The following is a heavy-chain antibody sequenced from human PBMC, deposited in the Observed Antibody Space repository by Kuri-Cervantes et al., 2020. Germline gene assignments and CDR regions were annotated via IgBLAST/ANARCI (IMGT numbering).Heavy chain of an antibody. V-gene: IGHV4-59*01. CDR3: AGEGISGSYGYYDY. Sequence: SETLSLTCTVSGGSISSYYWSWIRQPPGKGLEWIGYIYYSGSTNYNPSLKSRVTISVDMSKNQFSLKLSSVTAADTAVYYCAGEGISGSYGYYDYWGQGTLVTVSS. CDR1: GGSISSYY. J-gene: IGHJ4*02. CDR2: IYYSGST. D-gene: IGHD1-26*01.